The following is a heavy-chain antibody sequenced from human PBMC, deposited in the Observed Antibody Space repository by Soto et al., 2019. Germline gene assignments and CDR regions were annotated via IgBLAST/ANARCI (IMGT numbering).Heavy chain of an antibody. D-gene: IGHD5-12*01. CDR2: IGARGSDT. CDR3: AKGGTYHIGDFDS. Sequence: EVQLLESGGGLVQPGGSLSLSCAASGFTFNIYTMSWVRQAPGKGLEWVSGIGARGSDTYFPDSVKGRFTISRDNAMDMVYLQMNSLRAEDTAVYFCAKGGTYHIGDFDSWGQGTLVTVSS. J-gene: IGHJ4*02. CDR1: GFTFNIYT. V-gene: IGHV3-23*01.